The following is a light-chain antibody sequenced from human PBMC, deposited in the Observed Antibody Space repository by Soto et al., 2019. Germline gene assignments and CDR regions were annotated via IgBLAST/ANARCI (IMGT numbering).Light chain of an antibody. CDR3: SSFRSTTTL. CDR2: EVS. V-gene: IGLV2-14*01. J-gene: IGLJ3*02. Sequence: QSALTQPASVSGSPGQSITISCTGTSSDIGGYNYVSWYQQHPGKAPKLMIYEVSNRPSGVSNLFSGSKSDNTAFLTISWLQAEEEADYCCSSFRSTTTLFGGGTKVTVL. CDR1: SSDIGGYNY.